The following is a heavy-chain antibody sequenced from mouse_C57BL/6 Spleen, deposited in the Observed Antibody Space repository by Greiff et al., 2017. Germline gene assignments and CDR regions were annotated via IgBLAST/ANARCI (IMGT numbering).Heavy chain of an antibody. V-gene: IGHV1-81*01. CDR1: GYTFTSYG. CDR3: ATGGMDY. Sequence: VQLQQSGAELARPGASVKLSCKASGYTFTSYGISWVKQRIGQGLEWIGEIYPRSGNTYYNEKFKGKATLTADKSSSTAYMELRSLTSEDSAVYFCATGGMDYWGQGTSVTVSS. CDR2: IYPRSGNT. J-gene: IGHJ4*01.